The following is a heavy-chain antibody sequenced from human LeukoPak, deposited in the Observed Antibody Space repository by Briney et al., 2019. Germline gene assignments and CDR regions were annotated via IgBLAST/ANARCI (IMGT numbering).Heavy chain of an antibody. V-gene: IGHV1-46*01. J-gene: IGHJ4*02. Sequence: ASVKVSCKASGYTSYYMHWVRQAPGQGLEWMGIINPSGGSTTYAHKFQGRVTMTRDTSTSTVYMELSRLRSEDTAVYYCARDRDDDILTGYPDYSFDYWGQGTLVTVSS. CDR2: INPSGGST. CDR1: GYTSYY. D-gene: IGHD3-9*01. CDR3: ARDRDDDILTGYPDYSFDY.